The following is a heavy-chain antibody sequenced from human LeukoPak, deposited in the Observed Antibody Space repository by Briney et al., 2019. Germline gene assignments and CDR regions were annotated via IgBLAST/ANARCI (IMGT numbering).Heavy chain of an antibody. CDR1: GGSISSGGYY. Sequence: PSETLSLTCTVSGGSISSGGYYWSWIRQHPGKGLEWIGYIYYSGSTYYNPSLKSRVTISVDTSKNQFSLKLSSVTAADTAVYYCARTSIVGATSGFDPWGQGTLVTVSS. V-gene: IGHV4-30-4*08. J-gene: IGHJ5*02. CDR3: ARTSIVGATSGFDP. D-gene: IGHD1-26*01. CDR2: IYYSGST.